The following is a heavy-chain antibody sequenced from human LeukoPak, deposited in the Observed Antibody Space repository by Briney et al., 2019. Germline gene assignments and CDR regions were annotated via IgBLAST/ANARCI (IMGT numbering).Heavy chain of an antibody. D-gene: IGHD3-22*01. J-gene: IGHJ4*02. Sequence: ASVKVSCKASGYTFTGYYMHWVRQAPEQGLEWMGRIKPNIGGTNSAQKFQGRVTMTRDTSINTAYMDLSRLRSEDTAVYYCARGRNSVYYFNVVAPYYFDYWGQGTLVTVSS. CDR2: IKPNIGGT. CDR1: GYTFTGYY. V-gene: IGHV1-2*06. CDR3: ARGRNSVYYFNVVAPYYFDY.